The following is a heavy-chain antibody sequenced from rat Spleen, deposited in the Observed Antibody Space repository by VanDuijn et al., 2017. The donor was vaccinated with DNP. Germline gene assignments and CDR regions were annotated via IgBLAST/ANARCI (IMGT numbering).Heavy chain of an antibody. CDR2: INTGSGDS. Sequence: QVQLQQSGAELAKPGSSVMISCKASGYTFTSYYISWIKQTAGQGLEYIGYINTGSGDSNYNAKFKGRATLTVDKSSSTAFLQLNSLTPGDSAVYYCARPVPTSYGSFFDYWGQGVMVTVSS. CDR1: GYTFTSYY. V-gene: IGHV1-43*01. CDR3: ARPVPTSYGSFFDY. D-gene: IGHD1-6*01. J-gene: IGHJ2*01.